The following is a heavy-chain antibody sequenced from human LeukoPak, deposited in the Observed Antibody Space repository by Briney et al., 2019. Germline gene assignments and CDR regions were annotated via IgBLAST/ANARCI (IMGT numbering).Heavy chain of an antibody. D-gene: IGHD4-17*01. CDR3: ARADYGDYVSPAAAFDI. J-gene: IGHJ3*02. CDR1: GFTFSSYS. Sequence: GGSLRLSCAASGFTFSSYSMNWVRQAPGKGLEWVSSISSSSSYIYYADSVKGRFTISRDNAKNSLYLQMNSLRAEDTAVYYCARADYGDYVSPAAAFDIWGQGTTVTVSS. CDR2: ISSSSSYI. V-gene: IGHV3-21*01.